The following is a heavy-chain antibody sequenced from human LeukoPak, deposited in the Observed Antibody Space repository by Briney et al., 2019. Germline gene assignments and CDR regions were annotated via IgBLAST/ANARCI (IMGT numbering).Heavy chain of an antibody. CDR2: IKEDGSES. CDR3: AKAPPGYSSYALPAN. CDR1: GFIFSTYW. Sequence: GGSLRLSCAASGFIFSTYWMSWVRQAPGKGLEWVANIKEDGSESHYVDSVKGRFTISRDNSKNTLYLQMNSLRVEDTAIYYCAKAPPGYSSYALPANWGQGTLVTVSS. J-gene: IGHJ4*02. D-gene: IGHD5-12*01. V-gene: IGHV3-7*03.